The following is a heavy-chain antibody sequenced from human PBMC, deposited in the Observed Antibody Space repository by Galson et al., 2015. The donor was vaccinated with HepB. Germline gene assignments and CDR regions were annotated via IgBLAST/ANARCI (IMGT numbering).Heavy chain of an antibody. V-gene: IGHV3-23*01. D-gene: IGHD6-19*01. CDR1: GFTFSSYA. J-gene: IGHJ6*02. CDR2: ISGSGGST. Sequence: SLRLSCAASGFTFSSYAMSWVRQAPGKGLEWVSAISGSGGSTYYADSVKGRFTISRDNSKNTLYLQMNSLRAEDTAVYYCAKDQGDNSSGWYFALFPRVPGYYYYGMDVWGQGTTVTVSS. CDR3: AKDQGDNSSGWYFALFPRVPGYYYYGMDV.